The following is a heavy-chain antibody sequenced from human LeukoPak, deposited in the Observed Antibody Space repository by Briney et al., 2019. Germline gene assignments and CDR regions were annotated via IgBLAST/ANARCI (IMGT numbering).Heavy chain of an antibody. CDR3: ARVQGGWYYFDY. D-gene: IGHD2-15*01. J-gene: IGHJ4*02. CDR1: GFTFRSYS. Sequence: PGGSLRLSCAASGFTFRSYSMNWVRQAPGKGLEWVSFISSSSSSKYYADSVKGRFTTSRDNAKNSLYLQMNSLRADDTAVYYCARVQGGWYYFDYWGQGTLVTVSS. CDR2: ISSSSSSK. V-gene: IGHV3-21*01.